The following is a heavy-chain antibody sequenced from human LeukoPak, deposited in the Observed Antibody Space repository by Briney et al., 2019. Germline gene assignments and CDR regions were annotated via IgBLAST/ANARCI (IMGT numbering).Heavy chain of an antibody. CDR2: ISGSGGST. CDR1: GFTFSSYA. Sequence: PGGSPRLSCAASGFTFSSYAMSWVRQAPGKGLEWVSAISGSGGSTYYADSVKGRFTISRDNSKNTLYLQMNSLRAEDTAVYYCAKDRYSSSWFDYWGQGTLVTVSS. J-gene: IGHJ4*02. CDR3: AKDRYSSSWFDY. V-gene: IGHV3-23*01. D-gene: IGHD6-13*01.